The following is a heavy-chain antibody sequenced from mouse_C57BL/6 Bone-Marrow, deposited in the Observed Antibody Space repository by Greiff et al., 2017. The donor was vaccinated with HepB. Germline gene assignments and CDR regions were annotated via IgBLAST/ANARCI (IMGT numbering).Heavy chain of an antibody. J-gene: IGHJ2*01. D-gene: IGHD2-4*01. CDR3: ATPLYYDYDAHFDY. Sequence: VQLKQSGPVLVKPGASVKMSCKASGYTFTDYYMNWVKQSHGKSLEWIGVINPYNGGTSYNQKFKGKATLTVDKSSSTAYMELNSLTSEDSAVYYCATPLYYDYDAHFDYWGQGTTLTVSS. CDR1: GYTFTDYY. CDR2: INPYNGGT. V-gene: IGHV1-19*01.